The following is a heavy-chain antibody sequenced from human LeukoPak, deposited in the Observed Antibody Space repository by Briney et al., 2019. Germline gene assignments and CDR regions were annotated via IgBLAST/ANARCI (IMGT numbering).Heavy chain of an antibody. Sequence: PSETLSLTCTVSGGSISSSSYYWGWIRQPPGKGLEWIGSIYYSGSTYYNASLKRRVTISVDTSKNQFSLKLSSVTAADTAVYYCARQGYSSGQDPWGQGTLVTVSS. CDR3: ARQGYSSGQDP. D-gene: IGHD6-19*01. J-gene: IGHJ5*02. CDR2: IYYSGST. V-gene: IGHV4-39*01. CDR1: GGSISSSSYY.